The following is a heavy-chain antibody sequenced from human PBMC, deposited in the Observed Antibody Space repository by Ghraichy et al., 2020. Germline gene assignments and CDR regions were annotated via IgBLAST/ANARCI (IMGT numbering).Heavy chain of an antibody. CDR1: GYTLTELS. CDR2: FDPEDGET. D-gene: IGHD6-19*01. J-gene: IGHJ4*02. V-gene: IGHV1-24*01. CDR3: ATRGQWPFPSFDY. Sequence: ASVQVSCKVSGYTLTELSMHWVRQAPGKGLEWMGGFDPEDGETIYAQKFQGRVTMTEDTSTDTAYMELSSLRSEDTAVYYCATRGQWPFPSFDYWGQGTLVTVSS.